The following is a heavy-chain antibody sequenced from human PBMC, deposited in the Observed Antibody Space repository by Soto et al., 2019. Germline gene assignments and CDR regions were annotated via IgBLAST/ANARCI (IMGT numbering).Heavy chain of an antibody. D-gene: IGHD3-3*01. V-gene: IGHV4-39*01. J-gene: IGHJ4*02. CDR1: GGSISTNSYY. CDR3: ARHPLWSGYSPPGRFDY. CDR2: IYYSGST. Sequence: QLQLQESGPGLVKPSETLSLTCTVSGGSISTNSYYWGWIRQPPGKGLEWIGSIYYSGSTYYNPSRKSRVPISVATSKNQFPLTLSSVTAADTAVYYCARHPLWSGYSPPGRFDYWGQGTLVTVSS.